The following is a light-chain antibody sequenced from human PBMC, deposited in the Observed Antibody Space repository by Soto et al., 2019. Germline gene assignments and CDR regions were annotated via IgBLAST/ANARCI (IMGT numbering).Light chain of an antibody. CDR1: QDISNY. CDR2: DAY. CDR3: QQYDNLPYT. Sequence: DIQMTQSPSSLSASVGDRVTITCQASQDISNYLNWYQQKPGKAPKLLIYDAYNWATGVPSRFSGSGSGTDFTFTISSLQAEDIATYYCQQYDNLPYTFGQGTKLEIK. V-gene: IGKV1-33*01. J-gene: IGKJ2*01.